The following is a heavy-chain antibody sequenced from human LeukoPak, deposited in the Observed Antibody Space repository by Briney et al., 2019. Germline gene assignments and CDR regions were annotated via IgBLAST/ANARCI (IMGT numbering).Heavy chain of an antibody. CDR1: GGSISSGGYY. V-gene: IGHV4-31*03. CDR2: IYYSGST. J-gene: IGHJ4*02. D-gene: IGHD4-17*01. CDR3: AIDYGDYPDY. Sequence: SETLSLTCTVSGGSISSGGYYWSWIRQHPGKGLEWIGYIYYSGSTYYNPSLKSRVTISADTSKNQLSLKLSSVTAADTAVYYCAIDYGDYPDYWGQGTLVSVSS.